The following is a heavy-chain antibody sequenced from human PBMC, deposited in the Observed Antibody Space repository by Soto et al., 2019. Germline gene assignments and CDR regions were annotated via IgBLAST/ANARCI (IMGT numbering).Heavy chain of an antibody. Sequence: EVQLLASGGGLVQPGGSLRLSCAASGFTFSSYAMSWVRQAPGKGMEWVSAISGSGDRTYYADSVKGRFTISRDNSRNTLYMQMNSLRGEVTAVYFCAKMNGPPHWGQGNLVTVSS. CDR3: AKMNGPPH. V-gene: IGHV3-23*01. CDR1: GFTFSSYA. D-gene: IGHD2-8*01. J-gene: IGHJ4*02. CDR2: ISGSGDRT.